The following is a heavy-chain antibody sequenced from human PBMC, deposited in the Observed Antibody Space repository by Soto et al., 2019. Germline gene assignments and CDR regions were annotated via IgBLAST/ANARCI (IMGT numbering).Heavy chain of an antibody. CDR2: IIPIFNST. Sequence: GASVKVSCKVSGSRFSNYVISWVRQAPGHGLEWLGRIIPIFNSTKYAQKLQGRVTMTTDTSTSTAYMELRSLRSDDTAVYYCASGDPPYCSGGSCYPNLYYYGMDVWGQGTTVTVSS. CDR3: ASGDPPYCSGGSCYPNLYYYGMDV. CDR1: GSRFSNYV. V-gene: IGHV1-18*01. J-gene: IGHJ6*02. D-gene: IGHD2-15*01.